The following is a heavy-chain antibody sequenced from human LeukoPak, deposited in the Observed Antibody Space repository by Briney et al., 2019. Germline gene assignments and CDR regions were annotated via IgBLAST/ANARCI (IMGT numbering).Heavy chain of an antibody. CDR3: ARVRDDYGDYDRGYFDY. Sequence: RSSETLSLTRTVSGGSISSYYWSWIRQPPGKGLEWIGYIYYSGSTNYNPSLKSRVTISVDTSKNQFSLKLSSVTAADTAVYYCARVRDDYGDYDRGYFDYWGQGTLVTVSS. J-gene: IGHJ4*02. CDR1: GGSISSYY. CDR2: IYYSGST. V-gene: IGHV4-59*01. D-gene: IGHD4-17*01.